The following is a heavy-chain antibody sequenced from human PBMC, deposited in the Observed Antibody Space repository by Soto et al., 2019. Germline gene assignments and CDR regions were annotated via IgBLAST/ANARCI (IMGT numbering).Heavy chain of an antibody. CDR1: GFTFSDYG. V-gene: IGHV3-23*01. CDR2: LTWGGSA. Sequence: EVQLLESGGGLIQPGGSLRLSCAGSGFTFSDYGMNWVRQAPGKGLEWVSGLTWGGSAYYAESVRGRFTIFSDNSKSILYVQINSLRVEDTAVYYCAKERTSATYDGMDVWGQGTPVTGSS. CDR3: AKERTSATYDGMDV. J-gene: IGHJ6*02. D-gene: IGHD5-12*01.